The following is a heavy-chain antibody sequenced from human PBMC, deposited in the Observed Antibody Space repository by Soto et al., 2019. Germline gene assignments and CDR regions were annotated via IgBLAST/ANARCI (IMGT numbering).Heavy chain of an antibody. D-gene: IGHD5-18*01. CDR1: GFSLSNARMG. J-gene: IGHJ6*02. V-gene: IGHV2-26*01. CDR2: IFSNDEQ. CDR3: ARIWLQLGLYYYYGLDV. Sequence: QVTLKESGPVLVKPTETLTLTCTVSGFSLSNARMGVSWIRQPPGKALEWLAHIFSNDEQSYSTSLKSRLTISRDTSKSPVVLPMTNMDPVDTATYYCARIWLQLGLYYYYGLDVWGQGTTVTVSS.